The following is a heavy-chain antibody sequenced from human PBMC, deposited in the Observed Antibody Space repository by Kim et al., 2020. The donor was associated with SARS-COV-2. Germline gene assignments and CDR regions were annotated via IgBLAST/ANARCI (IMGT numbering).Heavy chain of an antibody. V-gene: IGHV4-4*02. D-gene: IGHD3-10*01. Sequence: SETLSLTCAVSGGSISSSNWWSWVRQPPGKGLEWIGEIYHSGSTNYNPSLKSRVTISVDKSKNQFSLKLSSVTAADTAVYYCARLWFGAGDSGDYWGQGTLVTVSS. CDR1: GGSISSSNW. CDR3: ARLWFGAGDSGDY. CDR2: IYHSGST. J-gene: IGHJ4*02.